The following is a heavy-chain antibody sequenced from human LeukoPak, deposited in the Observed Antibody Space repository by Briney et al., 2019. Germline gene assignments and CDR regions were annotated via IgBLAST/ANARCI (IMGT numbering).Heavy chain of an antibody. CDR2: IYPGDSDT. V-gene: IGHV5-51*01. CDR1: GSRFTSYW. Sequence: GESLKISCKGSGSRFTSYWIGWVRQMPGKGLEWMGIIYPGDSDTRYSPSFQGQVTISADKSISTAYLQWSSLKASDTAMYYCARQLDGSGSYYKDAFDIWGQGTMVTVSS. D-gene: IGHD3-10*01. J-gene: IGHJ3*02. CDR3: ARQLDGSGSYYKDAFDI.